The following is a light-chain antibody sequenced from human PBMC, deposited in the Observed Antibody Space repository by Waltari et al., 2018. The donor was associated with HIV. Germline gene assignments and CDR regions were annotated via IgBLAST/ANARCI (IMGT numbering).Light chain of an antibody. CDR1: SSNIGSYP. V-gene: IGLV1-44*01. J-gene: IGLJ3*02. CDR2: GND. Sequence: QSILTQPPSASGTPGQRVSISCSGSSSNIGSYPVNWYHQLPGTAPKLLIFGNDQRPSGVPDRFSASKSDPSASLTISGLQSGDEGDYYCAAWDDSLDGLFGGGTKLTVL. CDR3: AAWDDSLDGL.